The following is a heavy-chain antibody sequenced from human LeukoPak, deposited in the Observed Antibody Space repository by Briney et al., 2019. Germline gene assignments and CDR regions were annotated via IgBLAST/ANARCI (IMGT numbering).Heavy chain of an antibody. CDR2: IIPIFGTA. J-gene: IGHJ4*02. CDR1: GYTFTSYD. CDR3: ARGDGYGDPFDY. D-gene: IGHD5-18*01. Sequence: SVKVSCKASGYTFTSYDISWVRQAPGQGLEWMGGIIPIFGTANYAQKFQGRVTITADESTSTAYMELSSLRSEDTAVYYCARGDGYGDPFDYWGQGTLVTVSS. V-gene: IGHV1-69*13.